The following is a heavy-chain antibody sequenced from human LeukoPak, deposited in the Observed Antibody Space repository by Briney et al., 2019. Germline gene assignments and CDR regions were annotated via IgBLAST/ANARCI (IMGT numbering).Heavy chain of an antibody. D-gene: IGHD5-12*01. Sequence: GASVKVSCKASGYTFTSYGISWVRQAPGQGLEWMGWISAYNGNTNYAQKLQGRVTMTTDTSTSTAYMELRSLRSDDTAVYYCARDRGSGYVSSDAFDIWGQGTMVTVPS. CDR1: GYTFTSYG. CDR3: ARDRGSGYVSSDAFDI. V-gene: IGHV1-18*01. J-gene: IGHJ3*02. CDR2: ISAYNGNT.